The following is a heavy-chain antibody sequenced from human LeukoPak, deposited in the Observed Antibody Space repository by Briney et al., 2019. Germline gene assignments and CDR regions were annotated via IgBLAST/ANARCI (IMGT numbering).Heavy chain of an antibody. V-gene: IGHV1-2*02. CDR1: GYTFTGYY. CDR3: ARVTVGGGWHFDY. CDR2: INPNSGGT. Sequence: ASVKVSCKASGYTFTGYYMHWVRQAPGQGLEWMGWINPNSGGTNYAQKFQGRVTMTRDTSISTAYMELSRLRSDDTAVYHCARVTVGGGWHFDYWGQGTLVTVSS. D-gene: IGHD6-19*01. J-gene: IGHJ4*02.